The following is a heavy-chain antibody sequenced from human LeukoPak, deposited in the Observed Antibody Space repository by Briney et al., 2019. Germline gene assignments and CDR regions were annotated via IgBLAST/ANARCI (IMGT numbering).Heavy chain of an antibody. CDR2: FSGSGGST. D-gene: IGHD3-10*01. Sequence: GGSLRLSCAASGFTFSSYAMSWVRQAPGKGLEWVSGFSGSGGSTYYADSVKGRFTISRDNSKNTLYLQMNSLRAEDTAVYYCARAGDIRFDYWGQGTLVTVSS. J-gene: IGHJ4*02. CDR3: ARAGDIRFDY. V-gene: IGHV3-23*01. CDR1: GFTFSSYA.